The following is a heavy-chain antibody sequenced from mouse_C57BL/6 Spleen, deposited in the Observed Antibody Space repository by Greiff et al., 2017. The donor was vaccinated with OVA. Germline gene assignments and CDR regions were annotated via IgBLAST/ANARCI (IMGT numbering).Heavy chain of an antibody. CDR3: AREKGITTVVPYCDY. V-gene: IGHV1-53*01. J-gene: IGHJ2*01. Sequence: QVQLQQPGTELVKPGASVKLSCKASGYTFTSYWMHWVKQRPGQGLEWIGNINPSNGGTNYNEKFKSKATLTVDKSSSTAYMQLSSLTSEDSAVYYCAREKGITTVVPYCDYWGQGTTLTVSS. CDR1: GYTFTSYW. D-gene: IGHD1-1*01. CDR2: INPSNGGT.